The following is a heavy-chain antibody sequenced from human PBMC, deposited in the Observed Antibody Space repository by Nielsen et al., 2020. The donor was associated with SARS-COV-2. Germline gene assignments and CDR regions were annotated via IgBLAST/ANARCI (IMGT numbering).Heavy chain of an antibody. J-gene: IGHJ6*03. CDR1: GFSVSDNF. V-gene: IGHV3-53*01. D-gene: IGHD6-6*01. CDR3: AREGLDYYYMDV. CDR2: LYTGGIT. Sequence: GGSLRLSCVASGFSVSDNFMSWVRQAPGKGLEWVSVLYTGGITYYADSVKGRFTISRDNAKNSLYLQMNSLRDEDTAVYYCAREGLDYYYMDVWGKGTTVTVSS.